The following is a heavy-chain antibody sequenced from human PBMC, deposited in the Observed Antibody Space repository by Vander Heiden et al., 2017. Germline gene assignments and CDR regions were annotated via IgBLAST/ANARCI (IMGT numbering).Heavy chain of an antibody. Sequence: LEWVSYSSSSSSTIYYADSVKGRFTISRDNAKNSLYLQMNSLRDEDTAVYYCARLPRMDVWGQGTTVTVSS. CDR3: ARLPRMDV. V-gene: IGHV3-48*02. CDR2: SSSSSSTI. J-gene: IGHJ6*02.